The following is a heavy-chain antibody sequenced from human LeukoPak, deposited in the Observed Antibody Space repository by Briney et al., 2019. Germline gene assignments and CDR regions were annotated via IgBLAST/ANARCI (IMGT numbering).Heavy chain of an antibody. Sequence: PSETLSLTCTVSGGSISSGTYYWSWIRQPAGKGLEWIGRIYTSGSTNYNPSLKSRVTISVDTSKNQFSLKLSSVTAADTAVYYCARDYYDSSGYADAFDIWGQGTMVTVSS. CDR2: IYTSGST. CDR3: ARDYYDSSGYADAFDI. V-gene: IGHV4-61*02. CDR1: GGSISSGTYY. D-gene: IGHD3-22*01. J-gene: IGHJ3*02.